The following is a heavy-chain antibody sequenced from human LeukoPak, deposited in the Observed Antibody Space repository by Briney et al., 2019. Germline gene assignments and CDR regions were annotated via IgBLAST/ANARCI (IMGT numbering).Heavy chain of an antibody. V-gene: IGHV3-23*01. D-gene: IGHD1-14*01. CDR1: GFSFSSYA. J-gene: IGHJ6*02. CDR3: AKSDGITDV. Sequence: GGSLRLSCVTSGFSFSSYAMSWVRQAPGKGLEWVSAISGSGGSTYYADSVKGRFTISRDNSKNTLYLQMNSLRAEDTAVYYCAKSDGITDVWGQGTTVTVSS. CDR2: ISGSGGST.